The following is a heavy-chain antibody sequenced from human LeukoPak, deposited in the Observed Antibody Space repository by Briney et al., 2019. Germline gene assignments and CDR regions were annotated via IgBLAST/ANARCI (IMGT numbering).Heavy chain of an antibody. J-gene: IGHJ4*02. CDR2: ISKSGTST. CDR3: ARVRSSGSPLDY. V-gene: IGHV3-11*05. CDR1: GFTFSDYY. Sequence: GGSLRLSCAASGFTFSDYYMSWIRQARAKGLEWVSYISKSGTSTKYADSVKGRFSISRDNAKQSLYLQLNSLTAEDTAVYYCARVRSSGSPLDYWGQGTLVTVSS. D-gene: IGHD3-10*01.